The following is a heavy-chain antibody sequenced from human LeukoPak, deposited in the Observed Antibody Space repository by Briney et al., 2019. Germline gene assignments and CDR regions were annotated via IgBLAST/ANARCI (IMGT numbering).Heavy chain of an antibody. CDR3: ARGSFSRWTTQSYFDY. D-gene: IGHD4-23*01. V-gene: IGHV1-8*01. CDR1: GYTFTSYD. J-gene: IGHJ4*02. Sequence: ASVKVSCKASGYTFTSYDIYWLRQAPGQGPEWMGWMSPNSGNTGSAQRFQGKVTMTRDTSMSSAYMELSNLRPEDTAVYYCARGSFSRWTTQSYFDYWGQGTLVTVSS. CDR2: MSPNSGNT.